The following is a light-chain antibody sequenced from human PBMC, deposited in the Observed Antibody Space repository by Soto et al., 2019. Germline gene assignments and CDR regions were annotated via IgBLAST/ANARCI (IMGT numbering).Light chain of an antibody. CDR1: QSVSIN. Sequence: EIVMTQAPATLSVSPGERATLTCRASQSVSINLAWYQQQPGQAPSLLIYGASTRATGIPARFSGSGSGTELTLTTSSLQPEDFAVYYCQHYNNWPPWTFGQGTKVELK. J-gene: IGKJ1*01. CDR3: QHYNNWPPWT. V-gene: IGKV3-15*01. CDR2: GAS.